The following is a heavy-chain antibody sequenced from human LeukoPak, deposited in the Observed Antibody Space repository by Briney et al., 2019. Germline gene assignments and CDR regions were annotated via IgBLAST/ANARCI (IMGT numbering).Heavy chain of an antibody. V-gene: IGHV3-15*01. Sequence: QPGGSLRLSCAASGFTFSSYEMNWVRQAPGKGLEWVGRIKSKTDGGTTDYAAPVKGRFTISRDDSKNTLYLQMNSLKTEDTAVYYCTTGPLLLWFGEKPNWFDPWGQGTLVTVSS. CDR1: GFTFSSYE. D-gene: IGHD3-10*01. CDR3: TTGPLLLWFGEKPNWFDP. J-gene: IGHJ5*02. CDR2: IKSKTDGGTT.